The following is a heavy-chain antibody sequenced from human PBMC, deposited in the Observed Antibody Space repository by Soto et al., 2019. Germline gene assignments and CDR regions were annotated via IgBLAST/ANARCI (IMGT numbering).Heavy chain of an antibody. Sequence: GGSLRLSCAASGFPFSAYNMNWVRQAPGKGLEWIAYISSSGSTIYYADSVKGRFSFSRDNAKNSLYLQMNSLRDEDTAVYYCAKERVVRYSYGMDVWGQGTKVTVSS. D-gene: IGHD3-3*01. CDR1: GFPFSAYN. CDR2: ISSSGSTI. J-gene: IGHJ6*02. V-gene: IGHV3-48*02. CDR3: AKERVVRYSYGMDV.